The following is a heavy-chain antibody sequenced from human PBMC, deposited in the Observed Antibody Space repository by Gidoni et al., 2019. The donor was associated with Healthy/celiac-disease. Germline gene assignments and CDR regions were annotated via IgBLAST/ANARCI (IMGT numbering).Heavy chain of an antibody. CDR3: ARVYIVVVPAARQGIDY. D-gene: IGHD2-2*01. CDR2: ISAYNGNT. J-gene: IGHJ4*02. CDR1: GYTFTSYG. V-gene: IGHV1-18*01. Sequence: QVQLVQSGAEVKKPGASVKVSCKASGYTFTSYGISWVRQAPGQGLEWMGWISAYNGNTNYAQKLQGRVTMTTDTSTSTAYMELRSLRSDDTAVYYCARVYIVVVPAARQGIDYWGQGTLVTVSS.